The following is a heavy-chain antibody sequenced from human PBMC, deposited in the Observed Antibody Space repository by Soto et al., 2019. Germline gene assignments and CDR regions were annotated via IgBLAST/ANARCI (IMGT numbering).Heavy chain of an antibody. J-gene: IGHJ4*02. CDR3: AKDLSFVSYYYLDY. CDR2: ISGSGGST. Sequence: RLSCAASGFTFSSYAMSWVRQAPGKGLEWVSAISGSGGSTYYADSVKGRFTISRDNSKNTLYLQMNSLRAEDTAVYYCAKDLSFVSYYYLDYWGQGTLVTVSS. CDR1: GFTFSSYA. V-gene: IGHV3-23*01. D-gene: IGHD3-10*01.